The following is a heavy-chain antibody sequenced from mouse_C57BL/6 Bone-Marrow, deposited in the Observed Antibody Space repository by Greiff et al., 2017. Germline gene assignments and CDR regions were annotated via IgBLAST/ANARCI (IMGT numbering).Heavy chain of an antibody. D-gene: IGHD2-3*01. CDR3: ARPYDGYYVWFAY. V-gene: IGHV5-12*01. CDR1: GFTFSDYY. CDR2: ISNGGGST. J-gene: IGHJ3*01. Sequence: EVQGVESGGGLVQPGGSLKLSCAASGFTFSDYYMYWVRQTPEKRLEWVAYISNGGGSTYYPDTVKGRFTISRDNAKNTLYLQMCRLKSEDTAMYYCARPYDGYYVWFAYWGQGTLVTVSA.